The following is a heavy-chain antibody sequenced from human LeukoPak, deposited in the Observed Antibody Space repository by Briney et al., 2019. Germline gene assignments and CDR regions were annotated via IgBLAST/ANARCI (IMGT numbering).Heavy chain of an antibody. D-gene: IGHD3-16*01. CDR2: INHGGGT. V-gene: IGHV4-34*01. CDR3: ARDRGSSFGYYYYYMDV. Sequence: NPSETLSLTCAVYGGSFSGYHWTWIRQPPGKGLEWIGEINHGGGTNYNPSLKSRVTISADTSKNQFSLKLSSVTAADTAVYYCARDRGSSFGYYYYYMDVWGKGTTVTVSS. CDR1: GGSFSGYH. J-gene: IGHJ6*03.